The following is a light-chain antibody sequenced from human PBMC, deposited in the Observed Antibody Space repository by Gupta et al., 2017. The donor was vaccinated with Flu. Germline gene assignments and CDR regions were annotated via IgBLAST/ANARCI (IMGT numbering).Light chain of an antibody. V-gene: IGLV2-14*01. J-gene: IGLJ2*01. CDR1: SSDIGGHNS. CDR3: SSYTSSNIVV. CDR2: EVS. Sequence: QSALPQPASASGSPRETITISCTATSSDIGGHNSVSCYQPPPDKAPTLLISEVSTRPPGLATRFSGSKSVNTASLTISGRQNEDEADYYCSSYTSSNIVVFGGGTKLAVL.